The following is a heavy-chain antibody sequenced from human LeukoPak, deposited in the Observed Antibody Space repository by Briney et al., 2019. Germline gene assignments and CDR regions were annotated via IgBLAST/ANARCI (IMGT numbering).Heavy chain of an antibody. J-gene: IGHJ6*02. V-gene: IGHV7-4-1*02. D-gene: IGHD3-10*01. CDR3: ARARGMVRGVNIGGVGY. Sequence: GASVKVSCKASGYTFTGYYMHWVRQAPGQGLEWMGWINTNTGNPTYAQGFTGRFVFSLDTSVSTAYLQISSLKAEDTAVYYCARARGMVRGVNIGGVGYWGQGTTVTVSS. CDR1: GYTFTGYY. CDR2: INTNTGNP.